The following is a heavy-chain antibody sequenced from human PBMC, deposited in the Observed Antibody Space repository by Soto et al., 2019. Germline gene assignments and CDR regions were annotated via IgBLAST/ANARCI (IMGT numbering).Heavy chain of an antibody. J-gene: IGHJ6*03. CDR1: GGSISSYY. CDR2: IYYSGST. Sequence: QVQLQESGPGLVKPSETLSLTCTVSGGSISSYYWSWIRQPPGKGLEWIGYIYYSGSTNYNPSLKSRVTISVDTSKNQFSLKLSSVTAADTAVYYCARHWPGYGDYVGYMDVWGKGTTVTVSS. D-gene: IGHD4-17*01. CDR3: ARHWPGYGDYVGYMDV. V-gene: IGHV4-59*08.